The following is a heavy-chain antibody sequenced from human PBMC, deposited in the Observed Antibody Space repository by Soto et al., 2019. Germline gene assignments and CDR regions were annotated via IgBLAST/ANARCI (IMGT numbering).Heavy chain of an antibody. D-gene: IGHD3-10*01. Sequence: PGESLKISCKGSGYSFTSYWIGWVRQMPGKGLEWMGIIYPGDSDTRYSPSFQGQVTISADKSISTAYLQWGSLKASDTAMYYCARLGSAGSYDYYYYYGMDVWGQGTTVTVSS. CDR1: GYSFTSYW. CDR3: ARLGSAGSYDYYYYYGMDV. J-gene: IGHJ6*02. CDR2: IYPGDSDT. V-gene: IGHV5-51*01.